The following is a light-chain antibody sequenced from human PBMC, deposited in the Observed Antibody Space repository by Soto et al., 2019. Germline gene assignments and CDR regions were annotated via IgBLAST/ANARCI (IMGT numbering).Light chain of an antibody. CDR1: SSDIGAYNY. CDR2: EVN. V-gene: IGLV2-8*01. Sequence: QSALTQPPSASGSPGQSVAISCTGTSSDIGAYNYVSWYQQYPGKAPKLMIYEVNKRPSGVPDRFSGSKSGNTASLTVSGLQAEDEADYYCASHAGRKNIIFGGGTKLTVL. CDR3: ASHAGRKNII. J-gene: IGLJ2*01.